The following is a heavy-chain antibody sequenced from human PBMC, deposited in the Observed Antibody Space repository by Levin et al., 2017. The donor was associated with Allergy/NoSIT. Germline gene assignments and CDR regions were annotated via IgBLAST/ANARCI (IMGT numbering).Heavy chain of an antibody. CDR1: GFSFSSSS. Sequence: PGESLKISCAASGFSFSSSSIHWVRQAPGKGLEWVSSISSSGAYIYYADSVKGRFTISRDNAKNSLFLQMNSLRAEDTAVYYCAREWGGAAAGTFGFYFDYWGQGTLVTVSS. CDR2: ISSSGAYI. D-gene: IGHD6-13*01. J-gene: IGHJ4*02. V-gene: IGHV3-21*01. CDR3: AREWGGAAAGTFGFYFDY.